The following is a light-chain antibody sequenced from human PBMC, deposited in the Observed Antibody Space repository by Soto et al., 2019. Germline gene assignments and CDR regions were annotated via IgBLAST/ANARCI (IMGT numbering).Light chain of an antibody. CDR1: HSVDIY. CDR3: QQRKYGPPLT. CDR2: DSY. Sequence: EVVLTQSPDTLSLSPGERATLSCRTSHSVDIYLAWYQQKPGQAPRLLIYDSYNRVTGIPTRFSGSGSGTDFTLTISSLEPEDSAGYYCQQRKYGPPLTFGGGTKVEIK. V-gene: IGKV3-11*01. J-gene: IGKJ4*01.